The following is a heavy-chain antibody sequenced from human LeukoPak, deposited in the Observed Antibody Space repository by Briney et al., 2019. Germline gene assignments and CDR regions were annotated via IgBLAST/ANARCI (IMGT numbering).Heavy chain of an antibody. CDR3: AKANDYGDYGGFDS. J-gene: IGHJ4*02. CDR2: IRYDGRNK. Sequence: GGSLRLSCAASGFTFSSYSMNWVRQAPGKGLEWVAFIRYDGRNKYYADSVKGRFTISRDNSKNTLYLQMNSLNSLRAEDTAVYYCAKANDYGDYGGFDSWGQGTLVTVSS. V-gene: IGHV3-30*02. CDR1: GFTFSSYS. D-gene: IGHD4-17*01.